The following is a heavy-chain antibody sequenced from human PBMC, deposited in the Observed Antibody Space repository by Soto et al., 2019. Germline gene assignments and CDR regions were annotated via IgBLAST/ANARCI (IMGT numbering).Heavy chain of an antibody. V-gene: IGHV3-23*01. Sequence: EVQLLESGGGLVQPGGSLRLSCAASGFTFSSYAMSWVRQAPGKGLEWVSAISGSGGSTYYADSVKGRFIISRDNSKNTLYLQMNSLRAEDTAVYYCAKGITKGEGYFDYWGQGTLVTVSS. CDR1: GFTFSSYA. CDR3: AKGITKGEGYFDY. J-gene: IGHJ4*02. D-gene: IGHD3-16*01. CDR2: ISGSGGST.